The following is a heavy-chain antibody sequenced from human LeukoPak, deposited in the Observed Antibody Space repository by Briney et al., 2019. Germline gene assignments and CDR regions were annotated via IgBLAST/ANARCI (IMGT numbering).Heavy chain of an antibody. CDR1: GGSISNYY. CDR3: ASGGEIGYLDS. D-gene: IGHD2-21*01. J-gene: IGHJ4*02. V-gene: IGHV4-4*07. Sequence: SETLSLTCTVSGGSISNYYWSWIRQPAGKGLEWIGRIYTSGSTNYNPSLKSRVTISVDKSKNQFSLKLSSVTAADTAVFYCASGGEIGYLDSWGQGTLVTVSS. CDR2: IYTSGST.